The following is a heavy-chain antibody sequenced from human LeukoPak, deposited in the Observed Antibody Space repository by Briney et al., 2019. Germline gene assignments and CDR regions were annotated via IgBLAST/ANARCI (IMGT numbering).Heavy chain of an antibody. CDR2: TYYRSKWYN. CDR1: GDSVSSNSAA. D-gene: IGHD6-13*01. Sequence: SQTLSLTCAISGDSVSSNSAAWNWIRQSSSRGLEWLGRTYYRSKWYNDYAVSVKSRITINPDTSKNQFSLQLNSVTPEDTAVYYCARRYSSPSKRGGYYYGMDVWGQGTTVTVS. V-gene: IGHV6-1*01. J-gene: IGHJ6*02. CDR3: ARRYSSPSKRGGYYYGMDV.